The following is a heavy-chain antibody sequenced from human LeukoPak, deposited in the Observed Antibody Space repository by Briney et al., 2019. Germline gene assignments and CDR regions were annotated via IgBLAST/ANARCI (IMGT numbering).Heavy chain of an antibody. V-gene: IGHV3-23*01. CDR2: VSDNGIFT. CDR1: GFTFSNYS. D-gene: IGHD3-10*01. Sequence: GGSLRLSCAASGFTFSNYSMTWVRQAPGKGLEWVSVVSDNGIFTYYAASVKGRFTISRDNSENTLYLQMDSLRAEDTAFYYYASDLRGRFDYWGQGALVTVSS. J-gene: IGHJ4*02. CDR3: ASDLRGRFDY.